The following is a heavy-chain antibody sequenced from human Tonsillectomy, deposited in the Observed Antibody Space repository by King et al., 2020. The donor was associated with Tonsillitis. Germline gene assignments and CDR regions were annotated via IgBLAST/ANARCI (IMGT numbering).Heavy chain of an antibody. J-gene: IGHJ6*02. V-gene: IGHV1-69*12. CDR1: GGTFSSYA. D-gene: IGHD6-19*01. CDR2: IIPIFGTA. CDR3: ARVWCSGGGIAVAGTPKLYYYYGMDV. Sequence: QLVQSGAEVKKPGSSVKVSCKASGGTFSSYAISWVRQAPGQGLEWMGGIIPIFGTANYAQKFQGRVTITADESTSTAYMELSSLRSEDTAGYYCARVWCSGGGIAVAGTPKLYYYYGMDVWGQGTTVTVSS.